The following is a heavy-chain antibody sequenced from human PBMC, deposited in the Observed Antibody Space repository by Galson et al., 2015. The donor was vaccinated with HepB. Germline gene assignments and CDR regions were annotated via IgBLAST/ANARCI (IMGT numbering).Heavy chain of an antibody. Sequence: SVKVSCKASGYTFTGHYMHWVRQAPGQGLEWLGWISTVTGNRNHAQKVRGRVTLTTDTSTTTAYMELRSLRSDDTAIYYCATPLYDTSGYGGDSWALGYWGQGTLVSVTS. D-gene: IGHD3-22*01. CDR2: ISTVTGNR. CDR3: ATPLYDTSGYGGDSWALGY. V-gene: IGHV1-18*04. CDR1: GYTFTGHY. J-gene: IGHJ4*02.